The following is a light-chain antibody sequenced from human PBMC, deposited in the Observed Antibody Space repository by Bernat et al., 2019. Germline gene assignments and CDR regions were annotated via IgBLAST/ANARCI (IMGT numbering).Light chain of an antibody. J-gene: IGKJ1*01. CDR3: QLYNVYPPT. CDR2: SAS. Sequence: DIQMTQSPTLLSASVGDKVTITCRASQDISISLALFQQKPGRAPKSLIYSASILQSEFPSKFSGSGYGTDFSLTIISLHPGGSATYYCQLYNVYPPTFGQGTKGEFK. V-gene: IGKV1-16*02. CDR1: QDISIS.